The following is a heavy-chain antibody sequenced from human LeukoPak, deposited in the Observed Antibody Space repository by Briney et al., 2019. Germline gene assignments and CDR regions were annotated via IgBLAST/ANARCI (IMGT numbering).Heavy chain of an antibody. CDR2: RNEDASEK. V-gene: IGHV3-7*02. CDR1: GFTLSTHW. Sequence: GGSLTLSCAASGFTLSTHWVRWVREAAGKGLEGLANRNEDASEKYYVDSVKGRFTIYRDNAKNSLYLQMNSLRAEDTALYYCARIYYDRSGYRLFDYWGQGTLVTVSS. D-gene: IGHD3-22*01. J-gene: IGHJ4*02. CDR3: ARIYYDRSGYRLFDY.